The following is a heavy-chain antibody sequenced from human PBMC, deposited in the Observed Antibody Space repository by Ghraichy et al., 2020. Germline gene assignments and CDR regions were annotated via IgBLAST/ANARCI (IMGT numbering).Heavy chain of an antibody. J-gene: IGHJ6*02. Sequence: ASVKVSCKASGYTFTGYYMHWVRQAPGQGLEWMGWINPNSGGTNYAQKFQGRVTMTRDTSISTAYMELSRLRSDDTAVYYCARVLWDVDGMDVWGQGTTVTVSS. CDR3: ARVLWDVDGMDV. V-gene: IGHV1-2*02. CDR2: INPNSGGT. CDR1: GYTFTGYY. D-gene: IGHD2-2*01.